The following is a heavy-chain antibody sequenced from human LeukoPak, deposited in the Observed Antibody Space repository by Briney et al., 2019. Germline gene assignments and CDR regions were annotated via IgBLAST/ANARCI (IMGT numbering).Heavy chain of an antibody. J-gene: IGHJ5*02. Sequence: PSETLSLTCTVSGASISSSYYYWVWIRQPPGKGLEWIGSIYYSGSTYYNPSLKSRVTISVDTSKNQFSLKLSSVTAADTAVYYCARDHTPEESSSGWPRGWFDPWGQGTLVTVSS. CDR2: IYYSGST. CDR1: GASISSSYYY. D-gene: IGHD6-19*01. V-gene: IGHV4-39*07. CDR3: ARDHTPEESSSGWPRGWFDP.